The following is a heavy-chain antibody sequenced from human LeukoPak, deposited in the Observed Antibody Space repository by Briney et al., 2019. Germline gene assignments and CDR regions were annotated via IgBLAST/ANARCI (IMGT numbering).Heavy chain of an antibody. V-gene: IGHV3-15*01. CDR3: TTVHGAGPVNFDH. J-gene: IGHJ4*02. CDR2: IKSNSDGGTT. CDR1: GFTFTDTW. D-gene: IGHD3-10*01. Sequence: GGPLRLSCTASGFTFTDTWMTWVRQAPGKGLEWVGRIKSNSDGGTTDYAVPVKGRFSISRDDSKSTLYLQIYSLKTEDTAVYYCTTVHGAGPVNFDHWGQGSLVTVSS.